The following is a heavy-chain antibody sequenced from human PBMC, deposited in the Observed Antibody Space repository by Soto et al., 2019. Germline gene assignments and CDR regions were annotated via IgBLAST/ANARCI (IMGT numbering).Heavy chain of an antibody. J-gene: IGHJ3*01. CDR3: ARVYGSGSYIAFDF. V-gene: IGHV1-18*01. CDR2: ISALNGNT. Sequence: QVQLVQSGAEVKKPGASVKVSCKASGYTFTHYGISWVRHAPGQGLAWMGWISALNGNTKYVDNFQDRVTMTTDTSTNTSYMEVRSLRSDDTAIYYCARVYGSGSYIAFDFWGQGTMVTVSS. D-gene: IGHD3-10*01. CDR1: GYTFTHYG.